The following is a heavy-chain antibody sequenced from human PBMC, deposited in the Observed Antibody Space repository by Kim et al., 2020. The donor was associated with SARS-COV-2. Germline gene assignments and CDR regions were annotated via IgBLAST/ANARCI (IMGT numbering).Heavy chain of an antibody. CDR1: GFTFSSYS. Sequence: GGSLRLSCAASGFTFSSYSMNWVRQAPGKGLEWVSSISSSSSYIYYADSVKGRFTISRDNAKNSLYLQMNSLRAEDTAVYYCARDGPCGGDCSKEGRHWYFDLWGRGTLVTVSS. CDR2: ISSSSSYI. CDR3: ARDGPCGGDCSKEGRHWYFDL. V-gene: IGHV3-21*01. D-gene: IGHD2-21*02. J-gene: IGHJ2*01.